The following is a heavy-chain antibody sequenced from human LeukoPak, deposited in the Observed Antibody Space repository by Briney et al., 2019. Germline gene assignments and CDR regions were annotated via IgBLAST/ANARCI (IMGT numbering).Heavy chain of an antibody. CDR2: ISGSGGST. CDR3: AKAYDSGTYYPDY. J-gene: IGHJ4*02. V-gene: IGHV3-23*01. CDR1: GFTFSSHA. Sequence: GGSLRLSCAASGFTFSSHAMSWVRRAPGKGLEWVSTISGSGGSTYYADSVKGRFTISRDNSKNTLYLQMNSLSAEDTAVYYCAKAYDSGTYYPDYWGQGTLVTVSS. D-gene: IGHD3-10*01.